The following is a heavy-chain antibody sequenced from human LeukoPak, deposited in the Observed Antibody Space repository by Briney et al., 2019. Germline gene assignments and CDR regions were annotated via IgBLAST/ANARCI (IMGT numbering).Heavy chain of an antibody. CDR2: ISWNSGSI. CDR3: AKVLLYGSGSSPFDY. Sequence: PGGSLRLSCAASGFTFDDYAMHWVRQAPGKGLEWVSGISWNSGSIGYADSVKGRFTISRDNAKNSLYLQMNSLRAEDAALYYCAKVLLYGSGSSPFDYWGQGTLVTVSS. V-gene: IGHV3-9*01. D-gene: IGHD3-10*01. J-gene: IGHJ4*02. CDR1: GFTFDDYA.